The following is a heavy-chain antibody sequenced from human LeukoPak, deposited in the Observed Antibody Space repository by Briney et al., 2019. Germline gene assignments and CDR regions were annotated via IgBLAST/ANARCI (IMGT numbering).Heavy chain of an antibody. J-gene: IGHJ4*02. D-gene: IGHD6-13*01. V-gene: IGHV3-20*04. Sequence: AGGSLRLSCAASGFTFDDYGMSWVRQAPGKGLEWVSGINWNGGSTGYADSVKGRCTISRDNAKNSLYLQMNSLRAEDTALYYCARAHSSSWSIGELENALYDYWGQGTLVTVSS. CDR1: GFTFDDYG. CDR2: INWNGGST. CDR3: ARAHSSSWSIGELENALYDY.